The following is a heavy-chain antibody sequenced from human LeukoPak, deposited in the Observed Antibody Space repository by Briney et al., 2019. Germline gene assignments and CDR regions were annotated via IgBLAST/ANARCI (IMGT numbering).Heavy chain of an antibody. CDR2: ISWDSGSI. J-gene: IGHJ3*02. Sequence: GRSLRLSCAASGFTFDDYAMHWVRHAPGKGLEWVSGISWDSGSIGYADSVKGRFTISRDNAKNSLYLQMNSLRAEDTALYYCAKDDSSGYWHAFDIWGQGTMVTVSS. D-gene: IGHD3-22*01. CDR1: GFTFDDYA. CDR3: AKDDSSGYWHAFDI. V-gene: IGHV3-9*01.